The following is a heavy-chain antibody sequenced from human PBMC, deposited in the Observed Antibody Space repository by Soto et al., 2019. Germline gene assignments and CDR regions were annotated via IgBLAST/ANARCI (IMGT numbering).Heavy chain of an antibody. CDR1: AVSLKTSGVG. J-gene: IGHJ4*02. CDR2: IYWNDDK. V-gene: IGHV2-5*01. D-gene: IGHD6-13*01. Sequence: SAAAIGNPSWTQTLTISFAAVSLKTSGVGVGWIRQPPGKALEWLALIYWNDDKRYRPSLKSRLTITKDTSKNQVVLTMTNMDPVDTATYYCAVSRISWYCFDSWGQGTLVTVSS. CDR3: AVSRISWYCFDS.